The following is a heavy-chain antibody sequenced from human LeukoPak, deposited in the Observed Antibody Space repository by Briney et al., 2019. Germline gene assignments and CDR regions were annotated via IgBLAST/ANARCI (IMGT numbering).Heavy chain of an antibody. D-gene: IGHD6-19*01. J-gene: IGHJ4*02. CDR1: GGSISSYY. CDR3: ARGPAYSSGVSLYYFDY. Sequence: SETLSLTCTVSGGSISSYYWSWIRQPAGQGLEWIGRIYTSGSTNYNPSLKSRVTMSVDTSKNQFSLKLSSVTAADTAVYYCARGPAYSSGVSLYYFDYWGQGTLVTVSS. V-gene: IGHV4-4*07. CDR2: IYTSGST.